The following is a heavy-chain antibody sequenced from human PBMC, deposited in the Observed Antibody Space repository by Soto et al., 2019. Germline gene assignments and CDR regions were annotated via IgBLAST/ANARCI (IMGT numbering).Heavy chain of an antibody. CDR3: ARLGSRVLRYFDWPRPGYFDY. CDR1: GDFLSSYY. D-gene: IGHD3-9*01. Sequence: SETLSLTCPLSGDFLSSYYGSWIRQSPVKGLEWIGYIYYSGSTNYKPSLKSRVTISVDTSKNQFSLKLSSVTAADTAVYYCARLGSRVLRYFDWPRPGYFDYWGQGTLVTVSS. J-gene: IGHJ4*02. V-gene: IGHV4-59*01. CDR2: IYYSGST.